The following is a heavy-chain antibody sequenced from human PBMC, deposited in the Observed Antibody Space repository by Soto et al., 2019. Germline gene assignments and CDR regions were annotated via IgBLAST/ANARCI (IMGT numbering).Heavy chain of an antibody. J-gene: IGHJ4*02. CDR2: IYHSGST. D-gene: IGHD5-18*01. Sequence: SETLSLTCAVSGGSISSSNWWSWVRQPPGKGLEWIGEIYHSGSTNYNPSLKSRVTISVDKSKNQFSLKLSSVTAADTAVYYCARSDRSMAPSFDYWGQGSLVTVSS. CDR3: ARSDRSMAPSFDY. V-gene: IGHV4-4*02. CDR1: GGSISSSNW.